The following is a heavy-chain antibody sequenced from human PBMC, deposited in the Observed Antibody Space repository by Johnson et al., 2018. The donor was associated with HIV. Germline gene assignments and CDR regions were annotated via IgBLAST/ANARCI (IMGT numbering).Heavy chain of an antibody. CDR1: GFTFSSYA. V-gene: IGHV3-30*04. CDR2: ISYDGSNK. D-gene: IGHD2-21*02. Sequence: QVQLVESGGGVVQPGRSLRLSCAASGFTFSSYAMHWVRQAPGKGLEWVAVISYDGSNKFYTDSVKGRFTFSRDNSKNTVYLQMNSLRVDDTALYYCARAPKQGFRDFAGGAFDVWAQGTMVTVSS. J-gene: IGHJ3*01. CDR3: ARAPKQGFRDFAGGAFDV.